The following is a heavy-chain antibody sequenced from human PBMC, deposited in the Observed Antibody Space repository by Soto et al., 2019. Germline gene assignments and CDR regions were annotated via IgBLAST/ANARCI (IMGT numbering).Heavy chain of an antibody. CDR3: AKNTEQLVGYYYGMDV. D-gene: IGHD6-6*01. J-gene: IGHJ6*02. CDR1: GFTFDDYA. CDR2: ISWDSGSI. Sequence: EVQLVESGGGLVQPGRSLRLSCAASGFTFDDYAMHWVRQAPGKGLERVSGISWDSGSIGYADSVKGRFTISRDNAKNSLVLQMNSLRAEDTALYYCAKNTEQLVGYYYGMDVWGQGTTVTVSS. V-gene: IGHV3-9*01.